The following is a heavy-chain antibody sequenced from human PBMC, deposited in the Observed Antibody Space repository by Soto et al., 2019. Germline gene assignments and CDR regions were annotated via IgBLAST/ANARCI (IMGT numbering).Heavy chain of an antibody. Sequence: QVQLVESGGGVVQPGRSLRLSCAASGFTFSSYGMHWVRQAPGKGLEWVAVISYDGSNKYYADSVKGRLTISRDNSKNKLYLQMNSLRGEDTAVYYCAKDNGSGCDWLRVGDASDIWGQGTKVTVSS. CDR1: GFTFSSYG. D-gene: IGHD5-12*01. CDR3: AKDNGSGCDWLRVGDASDI. CDR2: ISYDGSNK. V-gene: IGHV3-30*18. J-gene: IGHJ3*02.